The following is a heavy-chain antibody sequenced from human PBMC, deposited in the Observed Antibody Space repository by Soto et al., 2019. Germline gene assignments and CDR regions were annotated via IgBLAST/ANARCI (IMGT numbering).Heavy chain of an antibody. CDR2: IDPSDSQT. Sequence: GESLKISCKGSGNSYAGDWITWVRQKPGKGLEWMGRIDPSDSQTYYSPSFRGHVTISVTKSITTVFLQWSSLRASDTAMYYCARQIYDSDTGPNFQYYFDSWGQGTPVTVSS. V-gene: IGHV5-10-1*01. J-gene: IGHJ4*02. D-gene: IGHD3-22*01. CDR1: GNSYAGDW. CDR3: ARQIYDSDTGPNFQYYFDS.